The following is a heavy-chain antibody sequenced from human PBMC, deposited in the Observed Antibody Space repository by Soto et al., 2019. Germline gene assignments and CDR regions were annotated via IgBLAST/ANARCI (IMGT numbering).Heavy chain of an antibody. CDR3: ARDQGLCSGGSCWGYFDY. Sequence: QVQLVQSGAEVKKPGASVKVSCKASGYTFTNNAIHWVRQAPGQRLEWMGWINDANGNTKYSQKFQGRVTITRDTSASTAYMELSSLRSEDTALYYCARDQGLCSGGSCWGYFDYWGQGTLVTVSS. D-gene: IGHD2-15*01. J-gene: IGHJ4*02. CDR1: GYTFTNNA. CDR2: INDANGNT. V-gene: IGHV1-3*01.